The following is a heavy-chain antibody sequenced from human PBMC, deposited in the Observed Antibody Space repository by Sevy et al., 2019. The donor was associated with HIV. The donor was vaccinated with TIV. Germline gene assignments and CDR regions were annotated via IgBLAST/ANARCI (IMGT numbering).Heavy chain of an antibody. CDR2: ISGSGGST. Sequence: GESLKISCAASGFTFSSYAMSWVRQAPGKGLEWVSAISGSGGSTYYADSVKGRFTISRDNSKNTLYLQMNSLRAEDTAVYYCAGNTGYNFDYWGQGTLVTVS. J-gene: IGHJ4*02. CDR1: GFTFSSYA. V-gene: IGHV3-23*01. CDR3: AGNTGYNFDY. D-gene: IGHD5-12*01.